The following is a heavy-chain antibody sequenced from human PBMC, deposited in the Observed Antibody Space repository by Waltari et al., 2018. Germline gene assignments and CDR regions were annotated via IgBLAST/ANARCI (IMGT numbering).Heavy chain of an antibody. Sequence: QVQLQESGPGLVKPSETLSLTCTVSGGSISSYYWSWIRQPPGKGLEWIGYIYYSGSTNYTPSLRSRVTISVDTSKNQFSLKLSSVTAADTAVYYCARSEYPNWFDPWGQGTLVTVSS. CDR1: GGSISSYY. CDR2: IYYSGST. CDR3: ARSEYPNWFDP. D-gene: IGHD2-2*01. V-gene: IGHV4-59*13. J-gene: IGHJ5*02.